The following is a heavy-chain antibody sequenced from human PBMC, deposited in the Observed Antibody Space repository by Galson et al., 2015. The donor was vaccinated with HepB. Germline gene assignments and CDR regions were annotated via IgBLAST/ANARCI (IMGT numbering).Heavy chain of an antibody. Sequence: SVKVSCKASGYTFTSYAMHWVRQAPGQRLEWMGWINAGNGNTKYSQKFQGRVTITRDTSASTAYMELSSLRSEDTAVYYCAREWDPHYYDSSGYYYEGGVFDYWGQGTLVTVSS. CDR2: INAGNGNT. D-gene: IGHD3-22*01. CDR3: AREWDPHYYDSSGYYYEGGVFDY. CDR1: GYTFTSYA. J-gene: IGHJ4*02. V-gene: IGHV1-3*01.